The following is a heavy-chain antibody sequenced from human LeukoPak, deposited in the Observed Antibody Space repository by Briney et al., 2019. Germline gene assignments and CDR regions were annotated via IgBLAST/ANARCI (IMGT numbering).Heavy chain of an antibody. CDR2: IYTSGST. Sequence: SETLSLTCTVSGGSISSYYWSWIRQPAGKGLEWIGRIYTSGSTNYNPSLKSRVTMSVGTSKNQFSLKLSSVTAADTAVYYCAREGLSLKFLEWLSAFDIWGQGTMVTVSS. CDR3: AREGLSLKFLEWLSAFDI. V-gene: IGHV4-4*07. J-gene: IGHJ3*02. D-gene: IGHD3-3*01. CDR1: GGSISSYY.